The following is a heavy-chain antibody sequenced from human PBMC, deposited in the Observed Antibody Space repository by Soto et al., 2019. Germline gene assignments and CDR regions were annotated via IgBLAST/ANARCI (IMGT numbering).Heavy chain of an antibody. Sequence: QVQLVQSGAEVKKPGASVKVSCQASGYTFTNYYIHWVRQAPGQGLEWLGIINPSGGSANYAQNFQGRVTVTIDTSTSTLYMELLSLTYEDTAVYYCASSISGNYRDPFHIWGQGTMVTVSS. J-gene: IGHJ3*02. CDR1: GYTFTNYY. V-gene: IGHV1-46*01. CDR2: INPSGGSA. CDR3: ASSISGNYRDPFHI. D-gene: IGHD1-26*01.